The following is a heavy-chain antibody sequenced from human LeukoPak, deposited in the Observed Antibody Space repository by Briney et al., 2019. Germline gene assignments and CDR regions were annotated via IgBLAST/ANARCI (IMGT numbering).Heavy chain of an antibody. CDR1: GGTFSSYA. CDR2: IIPIFGTA. V-gene: IGHV1-69*13. D-gene: IGHD3-3*01. CDR3: ARVLRFLEWLPSPNTYYYYGMDV. J-gene: IGHJ6*02. Sequence: GASVKVSCKASGGTFSSYAISWVRQAPGQGLEWMGGIIPIFGTANYAQKFQGRVTITADESTSTAYMELSSLRSEDTAVYYCARVLRFLEWLPSPNTYYYYGMDVWGQGTTVTVSS.